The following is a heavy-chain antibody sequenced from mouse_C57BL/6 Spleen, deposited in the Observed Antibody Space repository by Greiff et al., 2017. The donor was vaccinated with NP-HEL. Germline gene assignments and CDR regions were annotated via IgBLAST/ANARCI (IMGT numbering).Heavy chain of an antibody. CDR1: GFTFSDYG. J-gene: IGHJ2*01. Sequence: DVHLVESGGGLVKPGGSLKLSCAASGFTFSDYGMHWVRQAPEKGLEWVAYISSGSSTTYYADTVKGRFTISRDNAKNTLFLQMTSLRSEDAAMYYCARDDYGYWGQGTTLTVSS. CDR3: ARDDYGY. CDR2: ISSGSSTT. V-gene: IGHV5-17*01. D-gene: IGHD2-4*01.